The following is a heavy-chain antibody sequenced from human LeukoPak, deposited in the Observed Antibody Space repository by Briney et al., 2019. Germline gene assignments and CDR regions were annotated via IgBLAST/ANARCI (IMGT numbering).Heavy chain of an antibody. J-gene: IGHJ4*02. Sequence: SGPTLVKPTQTLTLTCTFSGFSLSTSGVGVGWIRQPPGKGLEWIGYIYYSGSTYYNPSLKSRVTISVDTSKNQFSLKLSSVTAADTAVYYCASTRRYYDYVWGSYRLDYWGQGTLVTVSS. V-gene: IGHV4-30-4*08. CDR2: IYYSGST. CDR1: GFSLSTSGVG. CDR3: ASTRRYYDYVWGSYRLDY. D-gene: IGHD3-16*02.